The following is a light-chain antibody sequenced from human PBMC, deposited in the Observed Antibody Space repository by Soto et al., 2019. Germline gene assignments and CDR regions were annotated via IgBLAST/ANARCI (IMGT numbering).Light chain of an antibody. CDR3: HQHGASPFS. J-gene: IGKJ3*01. CDR1: QTVRNNY. V-gene: IGKV3-20*01. Sequence: EFVLTQSPGTPSLSPGERATLSCRASQTVRNNYLAWYQQKPGQAPRLLIYDASSRATGIPDRFSGGGSGTDFTLTISRLEPEDFAVYYCHQHGASPFSFGPGTKVDV. CDR2: DAS.